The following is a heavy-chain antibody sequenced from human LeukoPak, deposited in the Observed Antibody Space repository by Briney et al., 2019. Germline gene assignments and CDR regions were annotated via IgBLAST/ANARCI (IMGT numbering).Heavy chain of an antibody. Sequence: GGSLRLSCAASGFTFSSYGMHWVRQAPGKGLQWVVVIWYDGSNKYYADSVKGRFTISRDNSKNTLYLQMNSLRAEDTAVYYCARARDYGGYFDYSGQGTLVTVSS. CDR1: GFTFSSYG. CDR2: IWYDGSNK. D-gene: IGHD4-17*01. J-gene: IGHJ4*02. V-gene: IGHV3-33*01. CDR3: ARARDYGGYFDY.